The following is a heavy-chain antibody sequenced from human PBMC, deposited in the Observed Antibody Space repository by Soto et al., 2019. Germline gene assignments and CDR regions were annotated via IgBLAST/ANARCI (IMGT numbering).Heavy chain of an antibody. CDR3: ARARDSSSSLTDENHYYYYYGMDV. CDR2: INPNSGGT. CDR1: GYTFTGYY. J-gene: IGHJ6*02. Sequence: ASVKVSCKASGYTFTGYYMHWVRQAPGQGLEWMGWINPNSGGTNYAQKFQGWVTMTRDTSISTAYMELSRLRSDDTAVYYCARARDSSSSLTDENHYYYYYGMDVWGQGTTVTVSS. D-gene: IGHD6-13*01. V-gene: IGHV1-2*04.